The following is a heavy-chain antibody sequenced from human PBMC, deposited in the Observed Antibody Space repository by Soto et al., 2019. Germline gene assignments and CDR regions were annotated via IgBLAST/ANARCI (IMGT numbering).Heavy chain of an antibody. J-gene: IGHJ6*02. V-gene: IGHV3-48*02. CDR1: GFTFSSYS. CDR3: ARDGINTSGWSVYYYYYGMDV. D-gene: IGHD6-19*01. Sequence: GGSLRLSCAASGFTFSSYSMNWVRQAPGKGLEWVSYISSSSSTIYYADSVKGRFTISRDNAKNSLYLQMNSLRDEDTAVYYCARDGINTSGWSVYYYYYGMDVWGQGTTVTVSS. CDR2: ISSSSSTI.